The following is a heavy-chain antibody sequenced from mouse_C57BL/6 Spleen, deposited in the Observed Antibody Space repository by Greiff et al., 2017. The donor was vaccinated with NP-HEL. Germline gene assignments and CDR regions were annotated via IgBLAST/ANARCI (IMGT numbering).Heavy chain of an antibody. D-gene: IGHD3-2*02. CDR1: GYTFTSYG. Sequence: VQLQQSGAELARPGASVKLSCKASGYTFTSYGISWVKQRTGQGLEWIGEIYPRSGNTYYNEKVKGKATLTADKSSSTAYMELRSLTSEDSAVYFCAREGGAAQATYYFDYWGQGTTLTVSS. CDR2: IYPRSGNT. J-gene: IGHJ2*01. V-gene: IGHV1-81*01. CDR3: AREGGAAQATYYFDY.